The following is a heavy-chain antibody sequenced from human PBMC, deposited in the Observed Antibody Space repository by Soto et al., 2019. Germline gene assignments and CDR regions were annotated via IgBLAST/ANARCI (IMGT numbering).Heavy chain of an antibody. CDR3: ARHSSSSSSYYYYYGMDV. J-gene: IGHJ6*02. V-gene: IGHV5-51*01. CDR2: IYPGDSDT. CDR1: GYSFTSYW. Sequence: GESLKISCKGSGYSFTSYWIGWVRQMPGKGLEWMGIIYPGDSDTRYSPSFQGQVTISADKSISTAYLQWSSLKASDIAMYYCARHSSSSSSYYYYYGMDVWGQGTTVTVSS. D-gene: IGHD6-6*01.